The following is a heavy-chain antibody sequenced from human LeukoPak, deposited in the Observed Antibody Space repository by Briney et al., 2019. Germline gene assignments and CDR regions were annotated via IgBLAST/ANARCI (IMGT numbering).Heavy chain of an antibody. V-gene: IGHV4-30-4*01. CDR1: GDSISSGDYY. CDR3: ARDRRFGDSRYDY. CDR2: IYYSGST. J-gene: IGHJ4*02. Sequence: PSETLSLTCSVSGDSISSGDYYWSWLRQPPGKGLEWIGYIYYSGSTYYNPSLKSRVSISVDTYKNQFFMKLSSVTAADTAVYYCARDRRFGDSRYDYWGQGTLVTVSS. D-gene: IGHD3-22*01.